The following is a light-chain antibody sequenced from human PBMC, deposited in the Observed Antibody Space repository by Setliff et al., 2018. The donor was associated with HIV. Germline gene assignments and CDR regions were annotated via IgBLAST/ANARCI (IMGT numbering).Light chain of an antibody. V-gene: IGLV2-14*01. Sequence: VLTQPASVSGSPGQSITISCTGTSSDVGTYNAVYWYQQHPGKAPKLMIYDVSTRPSGVSNRFSGSKSGNTASLTISGLQTEDEADYYCSSYTSSSTDVFGTGTKVTVL. CDR2: DVS. CDR3: SSYTSSSTDV. J-gene: IGLJ1*01. CDR1: SSDVGTYNA.